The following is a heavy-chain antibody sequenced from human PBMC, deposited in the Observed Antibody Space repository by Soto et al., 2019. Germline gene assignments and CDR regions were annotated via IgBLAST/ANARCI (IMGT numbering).Heavy chain of an antibody. V-gene: IGHV3-30*18. CDR2: ISYDGSNK. Sequence: QVQLVESGGGVVQPGRSLRLSCAASGFTFSSYGMHWVRQAPGKGLEWVAVISYDGSNKYYADSVKGRFTISRDNSKNTLYLQMNSLRAEDTAVYYCAKDLKWELPTDYYYYGMDVW. D-gene: IGHD1-26*01. CDR3: AKDLKWELPTDYYYYGMDV. J-gene: IGHJ6*01. CDR1: GFTFSSYG.